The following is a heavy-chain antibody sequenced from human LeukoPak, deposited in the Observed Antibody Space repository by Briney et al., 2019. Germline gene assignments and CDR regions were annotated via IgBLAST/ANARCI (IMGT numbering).Heavy chain of an antibody. CDR1: GFTFSSYW. V-gene: IGHV3-48*01. Sequence: GGSLRLSCAASGFTFSSYWMHWVRQAPGKGLEWVSYISSSSSTIYYADSVEGRFTISRDNAKNSLYLQMNSLRAEDTAVYYCARDGGCSSTSCYSRFNWFDPWGQGTLVTVSS. CDR2: ISSSSSTI. D-gene: IGHD2-2*01. CDR3: ARDGGCSSTSCYSRFNWFDP. J-gene: IGHJ5*02.